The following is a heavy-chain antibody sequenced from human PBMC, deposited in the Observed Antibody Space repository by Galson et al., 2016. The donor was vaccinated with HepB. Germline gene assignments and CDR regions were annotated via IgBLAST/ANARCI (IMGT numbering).Heavy chain of an antibody. Sequence: CAISGDSVSSNSATWNWIRLSPSRGLEWLGRTYYRSKWYSDYALSVKSRITINADKSKSQFSLQLNSVTPEDTAVYYCARRTGNGFDVWGQGTTVTVSS. CDR3: ARRTGNGFDV. CDR2: TYYRSKWYS. D-gene: IGHD1-1*01. CDR1: GDSVSSNSAT. J-gene: IGHJ6*02. V-gene: IGHV6-1*01.